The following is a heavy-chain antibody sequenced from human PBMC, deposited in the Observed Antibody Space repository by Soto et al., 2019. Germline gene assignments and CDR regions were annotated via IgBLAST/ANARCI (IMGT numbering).Heavy chain of an antibody. J-gene: IGHJ5*02. CDR1: GGSFSGYY. CDR3: ARGQGGGSSSDWFDP. D-gene: IGHD6-6*01. V-gene: IGHV4-34*01. CDR2: INHSGST. Sequence: SETLSLTCAVYGGSFSGYYWSWIRQPPGKGLEWIGEINHSGSTNYNPSLKSRVTISVDTSKNQFSLKLSSVTAADTAVYYCARGQGGGSSSDWFDPWGQGTLVTVSS.